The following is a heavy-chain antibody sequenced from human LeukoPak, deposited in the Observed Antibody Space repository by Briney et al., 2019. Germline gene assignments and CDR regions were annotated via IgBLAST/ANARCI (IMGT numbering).Heavy chain of an antibody. D-gene: IGHD2-15*01. CDR2: ISYDGSNK. CDR1: GFTFSSYA. Sequence: GGSLRLSCAASGFTFSSYAMHWVRQAPGKGLEWVAVISYDGSNKYYADSVKGRFTISRDNSKNTLYLQMNSLRAEDTAVYYCARGVGGSQGKVIDYWRQGTLVTVSS. CDR3: ARGVGGSQGKVIDY. J-gene: IGHJ4*02. V-gene: IGHV3-30-3*01.